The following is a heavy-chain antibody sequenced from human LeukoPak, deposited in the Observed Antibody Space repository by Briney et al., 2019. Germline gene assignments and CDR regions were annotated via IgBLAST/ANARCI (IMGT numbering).Heavy chain of an antibody. Sequence: PSQTLSLTCTVSGGSTSSGSYYWSWIRQPAGKGLEWIGRIYTSRSTNYNPSLKSRVTISVDTSKNQLSLKLSSVTAADTAMYYCARDLYDFWSGYRSDYWGQGTLVTVSS. CDR1: GGSTSSGSYY. V-gene: IGHV4-61*02. CDR2: IYTSRST. J-gene: IGHJ4*02. CDR3: ARDLYDFWSGYRSDY. D-gene: IGHD3-3*01.